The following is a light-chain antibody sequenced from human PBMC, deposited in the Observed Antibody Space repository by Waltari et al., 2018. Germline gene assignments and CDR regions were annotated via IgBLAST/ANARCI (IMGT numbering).Light chain of an antibody. J-gene: IGKJ3*01. CDR1: QSINNN. CDR2: SAS. CDR3: HQYNAWPLT. V-gene: IGKV3-15*01. Sequence: ERVMTQSPVILSVSPGERATLSCTASQSINNNLAWYQQKPGQPPRLLIYSASTRATGIPARFSGSGSGTQFTLTISSLQSEDFAVYFCHQYNAWPLTFGPGTKVHIK.